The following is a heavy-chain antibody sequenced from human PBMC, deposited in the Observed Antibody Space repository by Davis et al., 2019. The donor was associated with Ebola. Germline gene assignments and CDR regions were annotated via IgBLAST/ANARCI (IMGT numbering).Heavy chain of an antibody. Sequence: GEPLKISCAASGFTFSGSAMHWVRQASGKGLEWVGRIRSKANSYATAYAASVKGRFTISRDDSKNTAYLQMNSLKTEDTAVYYCTALITMVRGVAPDYYYGMDVWGQGTTVTVSS. D-gene: IGHD3-10*01. CDR2: IRSKANSYAT. CDR1: GFTFSGSA. V-gene: IGHV3-73*01. CDR3: TALITMVRGVAPDYYYGMDV. J-gene: IGHJ6*02.